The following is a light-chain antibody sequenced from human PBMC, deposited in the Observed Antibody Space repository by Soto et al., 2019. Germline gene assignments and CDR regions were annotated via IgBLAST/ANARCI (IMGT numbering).Light chain of an antibody. Sequence: QSVLTQPPSASGSPGQSVTVSCTGNSSDVGGYNYVSWYQQHPGKAPKLMIYEVDKRPSGVPDRFSGSKSGTTTSLTVSRLQADDEADYYCSSYASNRDVLFGGGTKLTVL. J-gene: IGLJ2*01. V-gene: IGLV2-8*01. CDR3: SSYASNRDVL. CDR2: EVD. CDR1: SSDVGGYNY.